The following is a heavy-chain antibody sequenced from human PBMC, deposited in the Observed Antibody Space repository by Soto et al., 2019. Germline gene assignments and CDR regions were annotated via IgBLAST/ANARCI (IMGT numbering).Heavy chain of an antibody. D-gene: IGHD2-2*01. CDR1: GYTLTELS. CDR2: FDPENGET. CDR3: ATGLYCSSTSCQVGRDYYYYYMGF. Sequence: ASVKVSCKVSGYTLTELSMYWVRQAPGKGPEWMGGFDPENGETIYAQKFQGRVTMTEDTSTDTAYMELSSLRSEDTAVYYCATGLYCSSTSCQVGRDYYYYYMGFWGKGTTVTVSS. J-gene: IGHJ6*03. V-gene: IGHV1-24*01.